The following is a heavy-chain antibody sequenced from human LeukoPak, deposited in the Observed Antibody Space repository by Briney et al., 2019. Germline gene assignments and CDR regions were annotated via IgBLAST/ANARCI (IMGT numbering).Heavy chain of an antibody. V-gene: IGHV1-8*02. CDR2: MNPNSGNT. CDR1: GYTFTSYA. CDR3: ARELLWFGELSLILNY. J-gene: IGHJ4*02. Sequence: ASVKVSCKASGYTFTSYAMNWVRQAPGQGLEWMGWMNPNSGNTGYAQKFQGRVTMTRNTSISTAYMELSSLRSEDTAVYYCARELLWFGELSLILNYWGQETLVTVSS. D-gene: IGHD3-10*01.